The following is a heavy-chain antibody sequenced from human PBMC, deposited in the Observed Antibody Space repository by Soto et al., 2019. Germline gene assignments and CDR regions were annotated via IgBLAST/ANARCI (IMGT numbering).Heavy chain of an antibody. Sequence: PSETLSLTCTVSGAPVSSGNYYWNWIRQSPGKGLEWIGFIYSSGSTNYSPSLKSRVTMSLDTSKNQFSLRLTSVTAADTAMYFCASGGGNFDYWGQGTLVTVSS. CDR3: ASGGGNFDY. CDR2: IYSSGST. J-gene: IGHJ4*02. D-gene: IGHD3-10*01. CDR1: GAPVSSGNYY. V-gene: IGHV4-61*01.